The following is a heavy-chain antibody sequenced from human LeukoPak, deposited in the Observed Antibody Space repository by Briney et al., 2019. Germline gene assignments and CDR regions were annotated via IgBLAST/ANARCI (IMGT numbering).Heavy chain of an antibody. Sequence: GGSLRLSCAASGFTFSSNSMNWVRQAPGKGLEWVSSISTTGSYIYYADSVKGRFTISRDNAKNSLYLQMNSLRAEDTAVYYCARHPLFDYWGQGTLVTVSS. CDR2: ISTTGSYI. CDR3: ARHPLFDY. V-gene: IGHV3-21*01. J-gene: IGHJ4*02. CDR1: GFTFSSNS.